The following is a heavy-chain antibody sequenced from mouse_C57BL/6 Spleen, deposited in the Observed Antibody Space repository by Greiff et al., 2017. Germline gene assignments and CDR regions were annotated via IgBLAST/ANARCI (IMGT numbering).Heavy chain of an antibody. J-gene: IGHJ4*01. Sequence: ESGPGLVKPSQSLSLTCSVTGYSITSGYYWNWIRQFPGNQLEWMGYISYDGSNNYNPSLQNRISITRDTSKNQFFLKLNSVTTEDTATYYCARGLYYGSSPDYWGQGTSVTVSS. CDR1: GYSITSGYY. D-gene: IGHD1-1*01. CDR2: ISYDGSN. CDR3: ARGLYYGSSPDY. V-gene: IGHV3-6*01.